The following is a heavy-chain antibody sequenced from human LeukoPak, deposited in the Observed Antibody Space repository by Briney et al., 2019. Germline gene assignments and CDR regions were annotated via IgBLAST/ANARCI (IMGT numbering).Heavy chain of an antibody. CDR1: GFTFSSYA. CDR2: ISGSGGST. Sequence: GGSLRLSCAASGFTFSSYAMSWVRQAPGKGLEWVSAISGSGGSTYYADSVKGRFTICRDNSKNTLYLQMNSLRAEDTAVYYCAKNYYGSGSYSDYWGQGTLVTVSS. CDR3: AKNYYGSGSYSDY. V-gene: IGHV3-23*01. J-gene: IGHJ4*02. D-gene: IGHD3-10*01.